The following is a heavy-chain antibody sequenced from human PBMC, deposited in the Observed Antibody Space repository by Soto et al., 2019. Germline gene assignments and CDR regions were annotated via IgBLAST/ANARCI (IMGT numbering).Heavy chain of an antibody. D-gene: IGHD3-3*01. CDR3: AKDMYYELRYYFDY. J-gene: IGHJ4*02. V-gene: IGHV3-9*01. CDR2: ISWNSGSI. Sequence: PGGSLRLSCAASGFTFDDYAMHWVRQAPGKGLEWVSGISWNSGSIGYADSVKGRFTISRDNAKNSLYLQMNSLRAEDTALYYCAKDMYYELRYYFDYWGQGTLVTVSS. CDR1: GFTFDDYA.